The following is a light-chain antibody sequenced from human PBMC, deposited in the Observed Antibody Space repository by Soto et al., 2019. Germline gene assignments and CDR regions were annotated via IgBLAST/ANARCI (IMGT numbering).Light chain of an antibody. Sequence: EIVLTQSPATLSVSPGERATLSCRASQSVGSNLAWYQQKPGQAPRLLIYGASTRATGIPARFSGSVSGTEFTLTISSLQSEDFAVYYCHQYNHWYTFGQGTKLEIK. CDR3: HQYNHWYT. J-gene: IGKJ2*01. CDR1: QSVGSN. CDR2: GAS. V-gene: IGKV3-15*01.